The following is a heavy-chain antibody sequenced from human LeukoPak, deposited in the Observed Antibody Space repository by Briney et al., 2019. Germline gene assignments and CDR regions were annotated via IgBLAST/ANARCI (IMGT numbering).Heavy chain of an antibody. CDR1: GGTFISYA. Sequence: SVKVSCKASGGTFISYAISWVRQAPGQGLEWMGGIIPIFGTANYAQKFQGRVTITADESTSTAYMELSSLRSEDTAVYYCAREAVAARPFSFDYWGQGTLVTVSS. D-gene: IGHD6-6*01. V-gene: IGHV1-69*01. CDR3: AREAVAARPFSFDY. CDR2: IIPIFGTA. J-gene: IGHJ4*02.